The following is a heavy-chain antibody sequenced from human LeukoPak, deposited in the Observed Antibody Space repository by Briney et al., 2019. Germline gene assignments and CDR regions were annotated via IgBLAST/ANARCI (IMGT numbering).Heavy chain of an antibody. CDR1: GGSISSSSYY. CDR3: ARAPQQWLVPRTVDY. J-gene: IGHJ4*02. CDR2: INHSGST. D-gene: IGHD6-19*01. Sequence: SETLSLTCTVSGGSISSSSYYWGWIRQPPGKGLEWIGEINHSGSTNYNPSLKSRVTISVDTSKNQFSLKLSSVTAADTAVYYCARAPQQWLVPRTVDYWSQGTLVTVSS. V-gene: IGHV4-39*07.